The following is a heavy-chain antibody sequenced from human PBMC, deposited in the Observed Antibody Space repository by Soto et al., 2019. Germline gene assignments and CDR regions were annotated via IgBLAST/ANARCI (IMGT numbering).Heavy chain of an antibody. D-gene: IGHD2-2*01. CDR3: ARVIGYCSSTSCYDHYYYGMDV. J-gene: IGHJ6*02. Sequence: GGSLRLSCAASGFTFSSYSMNWVRKAPGKGLEWVSYISSSSSTIYYADSVKGRFTISRDNAKNSLYLQMNSLRAEDTAVYYCARVIGYCSSTSCYDHYYYGMDVWGQGT. CDR2: ISSSSSTI. CDR1: GFTFSSYS. V-gene: IGHV3-48*01.